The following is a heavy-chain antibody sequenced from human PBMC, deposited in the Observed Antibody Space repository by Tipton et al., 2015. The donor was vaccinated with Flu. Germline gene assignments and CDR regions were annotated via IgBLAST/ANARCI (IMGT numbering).Heavy chain of an antibody. CDR2: IYTCGST. CDR1: GGSISSYY. J-gene: IGHJ5*02. V-gene: IGHV4-4*07. D-gene: IGHD6-6*01. CDR3: ARDRLSRGFDP. Sequence: LRLSCTVSGGSISSYYWSWIRQPAGKGLEWIGRIYTCGSTNYNPSPKSRVTMSVDTSKNQFSLKLYSVTAADTAVYYCARDRLSRGFDPWGQGTLVTVSS.